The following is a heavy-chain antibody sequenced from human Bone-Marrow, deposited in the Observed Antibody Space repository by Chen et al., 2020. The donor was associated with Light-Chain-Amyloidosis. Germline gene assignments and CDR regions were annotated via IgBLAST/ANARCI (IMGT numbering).Heavy chain of an antibody. V-gene: IGHV5-51*01. CDR2: IYPDNSDA. D-gene: IGHD5-12*01. CDR3: ARRRDGYNFDY. CDR1: GYTFPNYW. J-gene: IGHJ4*02. Sequence: EVQLEQSGPEVKKPGESLKISCKGSGYTFPNYWIGWVRQRPGKGLEGMGVIYPDNSDASYSPSLEGQVPISADKSIPTAYLQWRSLKASDTAMYYCARRRDGYNFDYWGQGTLVTVSS.